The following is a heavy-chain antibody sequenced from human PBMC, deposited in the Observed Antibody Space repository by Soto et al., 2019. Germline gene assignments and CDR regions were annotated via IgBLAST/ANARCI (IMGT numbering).Heavy chain of an antibody. V-gene: IGHV4-61*01. J-gene: IGHJ4*02. CDR3: ARGSPSGSYLSWWRPDY. Sequence: SETLSLTCTVSGGSISSSSYYWSWIRQPPGKGLEWIGYIYYSGSTNYNPSLKSRVTISVDTSKNQFSLKLSSVTAADTAVYYCARGSPSGSYLSWWRPDYWGQGTLVTVSS. D-gene: IGHD1-26*01. CDR1: GGSISSSSYY. CDR2: IYYSGST.